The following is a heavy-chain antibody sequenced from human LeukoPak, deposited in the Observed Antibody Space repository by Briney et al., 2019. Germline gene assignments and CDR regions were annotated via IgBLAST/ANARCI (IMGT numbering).Heavy chain of an antibody. V-gene: IGHV3-23*01. D-gene: IGHD3-22*01. CDR1: GFTFSSYA. CDR3: AKVVADYDSSGYYDSW. CDR2: ISGSGGST. J-gene: IGHJ4*02. Sequence: GGSLRLSCAASGFTFSSYAMSWVRQAPGKGLEWGSAISGSGGSTYYADSVKGRFTISRDNSKNTLYLQMNSLRAEDTAVYYCAKVVADYDSSGYYDSWWGQGTLVTVSS.